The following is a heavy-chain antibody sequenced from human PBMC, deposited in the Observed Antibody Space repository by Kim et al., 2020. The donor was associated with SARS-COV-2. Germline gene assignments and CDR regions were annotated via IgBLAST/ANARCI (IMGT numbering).Heavy chain of an antibody. D-gene: IGHD2-15*01. CDR1: GFTFSSYG. CDR2: ISYDGSNK. J-gene: IGHJ6*03. Sequence: SLRLSCAASGFTFSSYGMHWVRQAPGKGLEWVAVISYDGSNKYYADSVKGRFTISRDNSKNTLYLQMNSLRAEDTAVYYCAKDHGWPYYYYYYMDVWGKATTLTVSS. V-gene: IGHV3-30*18. CDR3: AKDHGWPYYYYYYMDV.